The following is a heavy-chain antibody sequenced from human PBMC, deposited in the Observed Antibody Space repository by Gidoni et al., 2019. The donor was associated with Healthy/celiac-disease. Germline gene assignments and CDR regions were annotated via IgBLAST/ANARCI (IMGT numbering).Heavy chain of an antibody. D-gene: IGHD3-10*01. Sequence: QLQLQESGPGLVKPSETLSLTCTVPGGSISSSSYYWGWIRQPPGKGLEWIGSIYYSGSTYYNPSLKSRVTISVDTSKNQFSLKLSSVTAADTVVYYCARQRESGDYWGQGTLVTVSS. J-gene: IGHJ4*02. CDR3: ARQRESGDY. V-gene: IGHV4-39*01. CDR1: GGSISSSSYY. CDR2: IYYSGST.